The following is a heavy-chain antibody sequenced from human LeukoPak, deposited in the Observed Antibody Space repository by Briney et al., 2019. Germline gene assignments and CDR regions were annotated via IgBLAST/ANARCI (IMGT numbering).Heavy chain of an antibody. CDR2: ISSSSSTI. CDR1: GYTFSNYA. J-gene: IGHJ6*02. V-gene: IGHV3-48*02. Sequence: PGGSLRLSCAASGYTFSNYAMTWVRQAPGKGLEWVSYISSSSSTIYYADSVKGRFTISRDNAKNSLYLQMNSLRDEDTAVYYCARDSSSWYAGGYYYYYGMDVWGQGTTVTVSS. CDR3: ARDSSSWYAGGYYYYYGMDV. D-gene: IGHD6-13*01.